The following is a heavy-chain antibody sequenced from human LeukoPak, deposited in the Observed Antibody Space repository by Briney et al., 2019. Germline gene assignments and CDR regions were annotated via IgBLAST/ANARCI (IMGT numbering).Heavy chain of an antibody. J-gene: IGHJ3*02. V-gene: IGHV3-33*08. CDR3: ARDDDYDDHNSFDM. D-gene: IGHD4-17*01. Sequence: GRSLRLSCAASGFTFRNYGMHWVRQAPGKGLEWVAVIWSHGNTKKYADSVTGRFTISRDNSKNTLYLEMNTLRAEDTAMYYCARDDDYDDHNSFDMWGQGTMVTVSS. CDR1: GFTFRNYG. CDR2: IWSHGNTK.